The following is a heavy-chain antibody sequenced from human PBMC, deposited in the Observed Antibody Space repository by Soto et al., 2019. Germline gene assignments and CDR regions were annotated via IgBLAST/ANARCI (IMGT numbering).Heavy chain of an antibody. J-gene: IGHJ4*02. CDR2: ISGSGGST. CDR3: AKDLVGSNADYYDY. Sequence: EVQLLESGGGLVQPGGSLRLSCAASGFTFSSYAMSWVRQAPGKGMEWVAAISGSGGSTYYADSVKGRFTISRENSKNPLYLQMNSMRAEDAAVYYCAKDLVGSNADYYDYWGQGTLVTVSS. D-gene: IGHD2-15*01. V-gene: IGHV3-23*01. CDR1: GFTFSSYA.